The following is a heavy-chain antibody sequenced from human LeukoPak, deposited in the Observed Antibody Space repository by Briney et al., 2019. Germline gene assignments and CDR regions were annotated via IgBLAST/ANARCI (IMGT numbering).Heavy chain of an antibody. Sequence: PGGSLRPSCTLSGLAVSDYYLTWVRQAPGRGLERVSVIFPNGNTYSADFVEGRFSISRDKSTNTLFLDMSRVGTDDTAVYFCARANPVYGDFDYWGQGTLVSVSS. D-gene: IGHD4-17*01. V-gene: IGHV3-53*01. CDR1: GLAVSDYY. J-gene: IGHJ4*02. CDR2: IFPNGNT. CDR3: ARANPVYGDFDY.